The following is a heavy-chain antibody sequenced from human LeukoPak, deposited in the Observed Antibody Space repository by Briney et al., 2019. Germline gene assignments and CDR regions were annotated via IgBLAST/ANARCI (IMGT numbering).Heavy chain of an antibody. Sequence: SETLSLTCTVSGGSISSYYWSWIRQPPGKGLEWIGYIYYSGSTTYNPSLKSRVTISVDTSKNHFSLKLSSVTAADTAVYYCASQYSSSWPWFDPWGQGTLVTVSS. CDR2: IYYSGST. CDR3: ASQYSSSWPWFDP. J-gene: IGHJ5*02. CDR1: GGSISSYY. V-gene: IGHV4-59*08. D-gene: IGHD6-13*01.